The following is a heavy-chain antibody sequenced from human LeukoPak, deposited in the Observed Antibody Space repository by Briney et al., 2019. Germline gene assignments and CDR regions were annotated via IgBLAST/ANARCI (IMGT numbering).Heavy chain of an antibody. CDR3: AKWGTSSWSYYYYGMDV. CDR1: GFTFSSYA. V-gene: IGHV3-23*01. J-gene: IGHJ6*04. CDR2: ISGSGGST. D-gene: IGHD6-13*01. Sequence: PGGSLRLSCAASGFTFSSYAMSWVRQAPGKGLEWVSAISGSGGSTYYADSVKGRFTISRDNSKNTLYLQMNSLRVEDTAVYYCAKWGTSSWSYYYYGMDVWGKGTTVTVSS.